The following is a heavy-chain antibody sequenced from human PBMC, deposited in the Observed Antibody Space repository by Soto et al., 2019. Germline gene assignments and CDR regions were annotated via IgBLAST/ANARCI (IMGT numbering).Heavy chain of an antibody. V-gene: IGHV3-23*01. CDR1: GFTFSGYA. Sequence: EVQLLDSGGGLVQPGGSLRLSWAASGFTFSGYALTGVRQAPGKGLEWVSAISGGGDATFYADSVKGRFTISRDNSKNTLYLQMNTLRAEDTAVYYCARKVSGSTGRPDLWYFDLWGRGTLVTVSS. J-gene: IGHJ2*01. CDR3: ARKVSGSTGRPDLWYFDL. D-gene: IGHD3-10*01. CDR2: ISGGGDAT.